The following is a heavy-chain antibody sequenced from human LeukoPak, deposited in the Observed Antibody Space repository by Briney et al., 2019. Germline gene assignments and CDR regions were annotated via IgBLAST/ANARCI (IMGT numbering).Heavy chain of an antibody. Sequence: GGSFRFSGAGAGFTCSAIGWLRVAQAQGMGLGGVAFIRYDGSNKYYADSVKGRFTISRDNSKNTLYLQMNSLRAEDTAVYYCAAGGLELPAYWGQGTLVTVSS. D-gene: IGHD1-7*01. V-gene: IGHV3-30*02. J-gene: IGHJ4*02. CDR2: IRYDGSNK. CDR1: GFTCSAIG. CDR3: AAGGLELPAY.